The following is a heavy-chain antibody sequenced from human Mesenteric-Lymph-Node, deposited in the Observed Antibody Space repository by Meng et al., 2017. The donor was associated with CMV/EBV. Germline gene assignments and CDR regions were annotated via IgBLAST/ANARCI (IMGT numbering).Heavy chain of an antibody. CDR2: IYYSGST. V-gene: IGHV4-59*01. J-gene: IGHJ1*01. Sequence: SETLSLTCTVSGGSISSYYWSWIRQPPGKGLEWIGYIYYSGSTNYNPSLKSRVTISVDTSKNQFSLKLSSVTAADTAVYYCARAYCSGGSCYSAEYFQHWGQGTLVTV. D-gene: IGHD2-15*01. CDR3: ARAYCSGGSCYSAEYFQH. CDR1: GGSISSYY.